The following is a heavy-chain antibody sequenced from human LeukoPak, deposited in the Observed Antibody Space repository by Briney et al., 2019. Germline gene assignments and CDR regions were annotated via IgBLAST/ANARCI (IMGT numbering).Heavy chain of an antibody. CDR1: GYTFTSYG. J-gene: IGHJ4*02. CDR3: ARVNTIGYSYGSDFDY. D-gene: IGHD5-18*01. CDR2: ISAYNGNT. Sequence: GASVKVSCKASGYTFTSYGISWVRQAPGQGLEWMGWISAYNGNTNYAQKLQGRVTMTTDTSTSTAYMELRSLRSDDTAVYYCARVNTIGYSYGSDFDYWGQGTLVTVSS. V-gene: IGHV1-18*01.